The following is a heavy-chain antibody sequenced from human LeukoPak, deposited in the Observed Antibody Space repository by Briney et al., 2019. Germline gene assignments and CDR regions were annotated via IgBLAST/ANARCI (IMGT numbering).Heavy chain of an antibody. J-gene: IGHJ4*02. CDR1: GFTFSDYY. D-gene: IGHD2-15*01. CDR2: ISSSGSTI. Sequence: GGSLRLSCAASGFTFSDYYMSWIRQAPGKGLEWVSYISSSGSTIYYADSVKGRFTISRDNSKNTLYLQMNSLRAEDTAVYYCAREVGLNYFDYWGQGTLVTVSS. V-gene: IGHV3-11*04. CDR3: AREVGLNYFDY.